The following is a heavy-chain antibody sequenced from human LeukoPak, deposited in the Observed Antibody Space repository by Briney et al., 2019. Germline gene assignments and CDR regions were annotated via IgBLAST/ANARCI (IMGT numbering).Heavy chain of an antibody. CDR3: AREDFGDYYFDY. CDR1: GGTFSSYA. CDR2: IIPIFGTA. D-gene: IGHD4-17*01. J-gene: IGHJ4*02. V-gene: IGHV1-69*13. Sequence: SVKVSCKASGGTFSSYAISWVRQAPGQGLEWMGGIIPIFGTANYAQKFQGRVTITADESTSTAYMELSSLRSEDTAVYYCAREDFGDYYFDYWGQGTLVTVSS.